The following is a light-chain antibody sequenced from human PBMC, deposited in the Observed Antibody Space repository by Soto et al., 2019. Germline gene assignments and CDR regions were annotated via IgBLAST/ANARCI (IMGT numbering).Light chain of an antibody. CDR2: GSS. Sequence: IVLTQWPVTLPVSTGERASLSWRASQSVGSNLAWFQQKPGQAPRLLIYGSSTRATGVPARFSGSGSGADFTLTISNLQSEDFAVYYCQQYTNWPPITFGQGTRLEI. CDR1: QSVGSN. CDR3: QQYTNWPPIT. V-gene: IGKV3-15*01. J-gene: IGKJ5*01.